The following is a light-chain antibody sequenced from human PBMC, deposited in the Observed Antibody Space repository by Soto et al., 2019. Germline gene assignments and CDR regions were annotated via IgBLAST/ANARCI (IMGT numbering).Light chain of an antibody. CDR2: GAS. Sequence: IVLTQSPATLSLSPGDRATLSCRASQSVSNQLAWYQQKPGQAPRLLIYGASTRATGIPARFSGSGSGTEFTLTICSLQSEDFAVYYCQRRSNWPPIAFAQGTRLEIK. CDR3: QRRSNWPPIA. J-gene: IGKJ5*01. CDR1: QSVSNQ. V-gene: IGKV3-11*01.